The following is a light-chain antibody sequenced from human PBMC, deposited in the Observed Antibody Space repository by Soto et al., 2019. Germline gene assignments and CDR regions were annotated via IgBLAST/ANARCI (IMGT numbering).Light chain of an antibody. CDR3: QQRSNWPPVIT. Sequence: PGERATLSCRASQSFSSYLAWYQQKPGQAPRLLIYDASKRAAGIPARFSGRGSGTDFTLTISSLEPEDFAVYYCQQRSNWPPVITFGQGTRLEIK. CDR1: QSFSSY. CDR2: DAS. V-gene: IGKV3-11*01. J-gene: IGKJ5*01.